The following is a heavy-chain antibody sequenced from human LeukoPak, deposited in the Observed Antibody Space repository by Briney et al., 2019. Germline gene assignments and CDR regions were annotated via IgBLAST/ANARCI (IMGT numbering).Heavy chain of an antibody. CDR1: GGSFSGYY. CDR3: ARGRHVWTMVRGVIIASHNWFDP. Sequence: SETLSLTCAVYGGSFSGYYWSWIRQPPGKGLEWIGEINHSGSTNYNPSLESRVTISVDTSKNQFSLKLSSVTAADTAVYYCARGRHVWTMVRGVIIASHNWFDPWGQGTLVTVSS. D-gene: IGHD3-10*01. J-gene: IGHJ5*02. CDR2: INHSGST. V-gene: IGHV4-34*01.